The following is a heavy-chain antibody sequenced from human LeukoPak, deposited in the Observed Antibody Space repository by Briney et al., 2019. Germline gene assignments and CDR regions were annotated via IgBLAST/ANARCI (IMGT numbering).Heavy chain of an antibody. D-gene: IGHD3-3*01. CDR2: IIPIFGTA. CDR3: ARARFLEWCSQDY. CDR1: GGTFSSYA. J-gene: IGHJ4*02. Sequence: ASVKVSCKASGGTFSSYAISWVRQAPGQGLEWMGRIIPIFGTANYAQKFQGRVTITTDESTSTAYMELSSLRSEDTAVYYCARARFLEWCSQDYWGQGTLVTVSS. V-gene: IGHV1-69*05.